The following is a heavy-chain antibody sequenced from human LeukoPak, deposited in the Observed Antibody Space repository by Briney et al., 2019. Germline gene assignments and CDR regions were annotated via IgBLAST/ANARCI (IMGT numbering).Heavy chain of an antibody. D-gene: IGHD3-9*01. V-gene: IGHV4-59*08. Sequence: SETLSLTCTVSGGSISTYYWSWIRQPPGKGLEWIGYIYYSGSTNYNPSLKSRVTISVDTSKNQFSLKLNSVTAADTAVYYCARQGDYDILTGCYRYWGQGTLVTVSS. CDR1: GGSISTYY. J-gene: IGHJ4*02. CDR3: ARQGDYDILTGCYRY. CDR2: IYYSGST.